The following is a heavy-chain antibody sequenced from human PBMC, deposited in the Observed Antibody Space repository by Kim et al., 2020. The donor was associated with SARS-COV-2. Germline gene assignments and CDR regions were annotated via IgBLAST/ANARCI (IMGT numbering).Heavy chain of an antibody. V-gene: IGHV3-30*07. D-gene: IGHD5-18*01. Sequence: FVKGRFTISRDNSKNTVYLQMKSLRAEDTAVYYCARDRDGYSYGSSGMDVWGQGTTVTVSS. CDR3: ARDRDGYSYGSSGMDV. J-gene: IGHJ6*02.